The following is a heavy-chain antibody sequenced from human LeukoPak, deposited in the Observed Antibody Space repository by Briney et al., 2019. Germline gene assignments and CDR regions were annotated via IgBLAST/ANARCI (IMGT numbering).Heavy chain of an antibody. CDR1: GFSVSYKY. CDR2: IRWDGGST. D-gene: IGHD3-10*01. CDR3: AKLGKTENHYGSGRFSYYYYMDV. J-gene: IGHJ6*03. Sequence: GGSLRLSCTASGFSVSYKYMSWVRQAPGKGLEWVALIRWDGGSTYHADSVKGRFTISRDNSKNTLYLQMNSLRAEDTAVYYCAKLGKTENHYGSGRFSYYYYMDVWGKGTTVTISS. V-gene: IGHV3-53*05.